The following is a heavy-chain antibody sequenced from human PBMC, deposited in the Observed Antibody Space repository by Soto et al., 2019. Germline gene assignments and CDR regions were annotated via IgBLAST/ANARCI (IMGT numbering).Heavy chain of an antibody. V-gene: IGHV1-58*01. D-gene: IGHD2-15*01. CDR2: IVVGSGNT. CDR1: GFTFISSA. Sequence: SVKVSCKASGFTFISSAVQWVRQARGQRLEWIGWIVVGSGNTNYAQKFQERVTITRDMSTSTAYMELSSLRSEDTAVYYCAADLGYCSGGSCSGRYYYYYYGMDVWGQGTTVTVSS. CDR3: AADLGYCSGGSCSGRYYYYYYGMDV. J-gene: IGHJ6*02.